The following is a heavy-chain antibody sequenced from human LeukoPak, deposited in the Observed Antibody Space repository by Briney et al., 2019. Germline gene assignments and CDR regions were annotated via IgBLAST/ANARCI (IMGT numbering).Heavy chain of an antibody. J-gene: IGHJ4*02. Sequence: ASVKVSCKTSGYTFTNYYMHWVRQAPGQGLEWMGITNPHGSSTSYAQKFQGRVTMTRDTSTTTVYMELRSLRSEDTAVYYCARAMGMQLWSPIDYWGQGALVTVSS. CDR1: GYTFTNYY. CDR2: TNPHGSST. D-gene: IGHD5-18*01. V-gene: IGHV1-46*01. CDR3: ARAMGMQLWSPIDY.